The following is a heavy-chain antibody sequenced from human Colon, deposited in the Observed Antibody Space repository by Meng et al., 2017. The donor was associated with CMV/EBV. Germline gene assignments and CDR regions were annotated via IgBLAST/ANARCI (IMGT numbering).Heavy chain of an antibody. Sequence: VSGGASSGIGEYWGWIRQAPGKGLEWIGSIYYSGNTFYNPSLKSRATISVDTSKNRFSLRLSSVTAADTAVYYCARPSYTTTGDYGSWGQGTLVTVSS. J-gene: IGHJ4*02. CDR1: GGASSGIGEY. CDR2: IYYSGNT. V-gene: IGHV4-39*02. CDR3: ARPSYTTTGDYGS. D-gene: IGHD1-1*01.